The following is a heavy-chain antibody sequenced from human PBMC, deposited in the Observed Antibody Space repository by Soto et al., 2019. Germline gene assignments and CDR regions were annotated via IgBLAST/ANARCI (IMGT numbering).Heavy chain of an antibody. CDR3: ARHKRITVVGVAPIRGIFDF. D-gene: IGHD3-3*01. CDR2: IYYTGST. Sequence: SETLSLTCTVSSGSISTYYWSWIRQPPGKGLEWIGYIYYTGSTNYNPSLKTRVTISMDTSKNRFSLRLSSVTAADTAVYYCARHKRITVVGVAPIRGIFDFWGQGDLVTVSS. V-gene: IGHV4-59*08. J-gene: IGHJ4*02. CDR1: SGSISTYY.